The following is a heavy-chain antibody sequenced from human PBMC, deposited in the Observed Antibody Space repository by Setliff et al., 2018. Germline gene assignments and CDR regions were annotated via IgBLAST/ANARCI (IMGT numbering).Heavy chain of an antibody. D-gene: IGHD3-3*01. CDR1: GFTFSSLW. CDR2: INQGGGEQ. J-gene: IGHJ5*02. Sequence: GGSLRLSCAASGFTFSSLWMSWVRQAPGKGLEWVANINQGGGEQFYVDSVKGRFTISRDNAKNSLYLQMNSLRAEDTAVYYCARDVYDFRTGPADPWGQGTLVTVSS. V-gene: IGHV3-7*01. CDR3: ARDVYDFRTGPADP.